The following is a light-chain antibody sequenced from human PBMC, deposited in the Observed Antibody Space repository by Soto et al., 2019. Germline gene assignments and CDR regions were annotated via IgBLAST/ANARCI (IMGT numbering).Light chain of an antibody. CDR2: EVS. Sequence: QSVLTQPASVSGSPGQSITISCTGTSSDVGGYNYVSWYQQHPGKAPKLVIYEVSNQPSGVSNRFSGSKSGNKDSLTISGLQAEDEADYYCSSYTSSSTWVFGGGTKLTVL. J-gene: IGLJ3*02. CDR1: SSDVGGYNY. V-gene: IGLV2-14*01. CDR3: SSYTSSSTWV.